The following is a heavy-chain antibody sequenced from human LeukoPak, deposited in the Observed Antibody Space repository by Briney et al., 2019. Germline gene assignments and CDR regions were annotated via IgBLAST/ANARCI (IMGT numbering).Heavy chain of an antibody. V-gene: IGHV1-69*13. CDR2: IIPIFGTA. D-gene: IGHD3-22*01. J-gene: IGHJ4*02. CDR3: ATSHGYDSSRFDY. Sequence: SVKASCKASGGTFSSYAISWVRQAPGQGLEWMGGIIPIFGTANYAQKFQGRVTITADESTSTAYMGLSSLRSEDTAVYYCATSHGYDSSRFDYWGQGTLVTVSS. CDR1: GGTFSSYA.